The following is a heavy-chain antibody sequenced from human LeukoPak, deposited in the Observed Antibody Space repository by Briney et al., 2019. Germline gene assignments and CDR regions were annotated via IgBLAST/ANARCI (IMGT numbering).Heavy chain of an antibody. D-gene: IGHD4/OR15-4a*01. V-gene: IGHV3-30*02. CDR3: AKARGATYGTYYFDY. Sequence: GGSLRLSCAASGFTFSRYGMHWVRQAPGKGLEWVAFIWHDGTNQTYADSVKGRFTISRDNSKNTLYLQMNSLRAEDTAVYYCAKARGATYGTYYFDYWGQGTLVTVSS. CDR1: GFTFSRYG. J-gene: IGHJ4*02. CDR2: IWHDGTNQ.